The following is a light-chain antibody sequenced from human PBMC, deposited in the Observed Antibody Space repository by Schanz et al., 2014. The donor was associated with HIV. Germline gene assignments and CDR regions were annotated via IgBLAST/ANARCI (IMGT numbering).Light chain of an antibody. CDR3: QHYGSS. CDR1: QSVSNSY. V-gene: IGKV3-20*01. CDR2: AAS. J-gene: IGKJ3*01. Sequence: EIVLTQSPGTLSLSPGERATLSCRASQSVSNSYLAWYQQKPGQSPRLLIYAASTRATGIPDRFSGSGSGTDFSLTISRLEPEDFAVYYCQHYGSSFGPGTKVDIK.